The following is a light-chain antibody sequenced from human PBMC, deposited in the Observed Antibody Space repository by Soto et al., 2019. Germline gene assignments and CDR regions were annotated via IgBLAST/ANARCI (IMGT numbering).Light chain of an antibody. CDR2: KAS. CDR3: QQYNSYPLT. J-gene: IGKJ5*01. Sequence: DIQMTQSPSTLSASVGDRVTITCRASQSISGLLAWYQQKPGRAPTLLIYKASTLESGVPSRFSGSGSGTEFSLTISSLQPDDSATYYCQQYNSYPLTFGQGTQLEIK. V-gene: IGKV1-5*03. CDR1: QSISGL.